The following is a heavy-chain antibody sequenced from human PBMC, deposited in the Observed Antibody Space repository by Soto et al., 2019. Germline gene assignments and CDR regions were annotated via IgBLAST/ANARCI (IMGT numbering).Heavy chain of an antibody. J-gene: IGHJ3*02. CDR2: INQDGSEK. V-gene: IGHV3-7*03. CDR3: EREDERTDAFDI. CDR1: GFTFSSYW. Sequence: GSLRLSCAASGFTFSSYWISWVRQAPGKGLEWVANINQDGSEKYYVDSVKGRFTISRDNDKYSLYLQMNRLRAEDTAVYYCEREDERTDAFDIWGQGTMVTVSS.